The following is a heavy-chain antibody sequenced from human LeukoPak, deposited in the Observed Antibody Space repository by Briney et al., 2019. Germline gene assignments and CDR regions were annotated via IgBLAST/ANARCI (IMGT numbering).Heavy chain of an antibody. Sequence: SETLSLTCAVYGGSFSGYYWSWIRQPPGKGLEWIGEINHSGSTNYNPSLKSRVTISVDTSKNQFSLKLSSVTAADTAVYYCARRNRSGWYWVDYWGQGTLVTVSS. CDR1: GGSFSGYY. CDR2: INHSGST. V-gene: IGHV4-34*01. CDR3: ARRNRSGWYWVDY. J-gene: IGHJ4*02. D-gene: IGHD6-19*01.